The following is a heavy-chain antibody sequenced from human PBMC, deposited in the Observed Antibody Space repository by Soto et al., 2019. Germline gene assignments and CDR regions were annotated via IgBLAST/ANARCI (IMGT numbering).Heavy chain of an antibody. CDR2: IIPIFGTA. CDR1: GGTFSSYA. J-gene: IGHJ3*02. Sequence: SVEVSCKASGGTFSSYAIGWVRQAPGQGLEWMGGIIPIFGTANYAQKFQGRVTITADKSTSTAYMELSSLRSEDTAVYYCARGAYMVRGVISAFDIWGQGTMVTVSS. D-gene: IGHD3-10*01. V-gene: IGHV1-69*06. CDR3: ARGAYMVRGVISAFDI.